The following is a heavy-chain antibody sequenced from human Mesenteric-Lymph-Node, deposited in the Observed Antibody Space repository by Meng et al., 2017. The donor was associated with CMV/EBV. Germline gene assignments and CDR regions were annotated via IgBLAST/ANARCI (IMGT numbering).Heavy chain of an antibody. CDR3: ARGGVFYYTSSGCIDF. CDR2: LSHDENNQ. J-gene: IGHJ4*02. D-gene: IGHD3-22*01. Sequence: SGFTFRSYAMHWVRQAPGKGLEWVATLSHDENNQNYADSVKGRFTVSRDNSENTLYLQMNSLRLEDTAVYYCARGGVFYYTSSGCIDFWGQGTLVTVSS. V-gene: IGHV3-30*04. CDR1: GFTFRSYA.